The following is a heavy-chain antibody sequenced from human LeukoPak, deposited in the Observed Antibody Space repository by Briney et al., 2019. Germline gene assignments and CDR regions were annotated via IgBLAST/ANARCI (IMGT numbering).Heavy chain of an antibody. D-gene: IGHD3-22*01. Sequence: PSETLSLTCTVSGGSISSYYWSWIRQPPGKGLEWIGYFYYSGNTNYNPSLKSRVTMSVDTSRNQFSLKLSSVTAADTAVYYCARSTGVFNYYDSRGGAFDIWAKGQWSPSLQ. CDR2: FYYSGNT. CDR1: GGSISSYY. CDR3: ARSTGVFNYYDSRGGAFDI. J-gene: IGHJ3*02. V-gene: IGHV4-59*01.